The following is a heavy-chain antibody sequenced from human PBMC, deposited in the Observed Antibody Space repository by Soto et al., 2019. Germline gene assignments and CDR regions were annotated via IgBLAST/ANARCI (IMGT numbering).Heavy chain of an antibody. J-gene: IGHJ2*01. CDR2: INHSGST. V-gene: IGHV4-34*01. CDR1: GGSFSGYY. D-gene: IGHD3-3*01. CDR3: ARVPRITIFGVVANWYFDL. Sequence: QVQLQQWGAGLLKPSETLSLTCAVYGGSFSGYYWSWIRQPPGKGLEWIGEINHSGSTNYNPSLKSRVTISVDTSKNQFSLKLSSVTAADTAVYYCARVPRITIFGVVANWYFDLWAVAPWSLSPQ.